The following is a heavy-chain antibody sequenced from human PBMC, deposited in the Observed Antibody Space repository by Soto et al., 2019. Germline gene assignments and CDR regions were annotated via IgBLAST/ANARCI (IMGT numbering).Heavy chain of an antibody. J-gene: IGHJ6*02. Sequence: SETLSLTCPVSVGSISSSKWWSCVRQPPGKGLEWIGEIYHSGRTNYNPSLKSRVTISVDKSKNQFSLKLSSLTAADTAVYYCARNPVGATKRYYYYGMDVWGQGTTVTVSS. CDR2: IYHSGRT. D-gene: IGHD1-26*01. CDR3: ARNPVGATKRYYYYGMDV. V-gene: IGHV4-4*02. CDR1: VGSISSSKW.